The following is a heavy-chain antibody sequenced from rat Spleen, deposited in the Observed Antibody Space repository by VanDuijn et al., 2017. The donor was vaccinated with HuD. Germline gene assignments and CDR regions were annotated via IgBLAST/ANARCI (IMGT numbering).Heavy chain of an antibody. V-gene: IGHV5-25*01. D-gene: IGHD1-2*01. CDR2: ISTGGGNT. J-gene: IGHJ3*01. Sequence: EVQLVESGGGLVQPGRSMKLSCAASGFTFINYYMAWVRQAPTKGLEWVASISTGGGNTYYRDSVKGRFTISRDNAKSTLYLQIDSLRFEDTATYYCARDDSSYIGPLYNWFAYWGQGTLVTVSS. CDR1: GFTFINYY. CDR3: ARDDSSYIGPLYNWFAY.